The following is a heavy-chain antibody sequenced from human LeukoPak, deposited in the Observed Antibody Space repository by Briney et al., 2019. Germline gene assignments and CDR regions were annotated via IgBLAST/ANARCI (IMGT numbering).Heavy chain of an antibody. CDR2: ISGSGGST. Sequence: GGSLRPSCAASGFTFSSYAMSWVRQAPGKGLEWVSAISGSGGSTYYADSVKGRFTISRDNAQNSLYLQMNSLRAEDTAVYYCARAMMSFQSFNYWGQGTLVTVSS. CDR3: ARAMMSFQSFNY. V-gene: IGHV3-23*01. D-gene: IGHD2/OR15-2a*01. J-gene: IGHJ4*02. CDR1: GFTFSSYA.